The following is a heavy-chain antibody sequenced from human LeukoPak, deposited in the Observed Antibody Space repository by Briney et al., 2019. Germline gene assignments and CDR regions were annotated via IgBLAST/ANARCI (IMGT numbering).Heavy chain of an antibody. D-gene: IGHD3-22*01. Sequence: PSQTLSLTCTVSGGSISSGGYYWSWIRQHPGKGLEWIGYIYYSGSTYYNPSLKSRVTISVDTSKNQFSLKLSSVTAADTAVYYCASPRDYYDSSGYPFDYWGQGTLVTVSS. CDR1: GGSISSGGYY. V-gene: IGHV4-31*03. CDR2: IYYSGST. J-gene: IGHJ4*02. CDR3: ASPRDYYDSSGYPFDY.